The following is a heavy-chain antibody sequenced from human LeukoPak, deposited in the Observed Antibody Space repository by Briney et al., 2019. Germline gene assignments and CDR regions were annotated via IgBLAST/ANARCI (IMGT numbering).Heavy chain of an antibody. V-gene: IGHV3-30*04. CDR2: ISYDGSNK. CDR1: GFTFSSYA. CDR3: ARGWFGESTFDY. D-gene: IGHD3-10*01. Sequence: GGSLRLSCAASGFTFSSYAMHWVRQAPGKGLEWVAVISYDGSNKYYADSVKGRFTISRDNSKNTLYLQMNSLRAEDTAVYYCARGWFGESTFDYWGQGTLATVSS. J-gene: IGHJ4*02.